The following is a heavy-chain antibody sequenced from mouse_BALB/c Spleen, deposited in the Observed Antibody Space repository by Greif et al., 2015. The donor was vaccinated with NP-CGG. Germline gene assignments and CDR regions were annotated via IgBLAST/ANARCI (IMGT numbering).Heavy chain of an antibody. Sequence: ELKLMESGGGLVQPGGSLRLSCATSGFTFTDYYMSWVRQPPGKALEWLGFIRNKANGYTTEYSASVKGRFTISRDNSQSILYLQMNTLRAEDSATYYCARDGRVFDYWGQGTTLTVSS. V-gene: IGHV7-3*02. CDR3: ARDGRVFDY. CDR1: GFTFTDYY. CDR2: IRNKANGYTT. J-gene: IGHJ2*01.